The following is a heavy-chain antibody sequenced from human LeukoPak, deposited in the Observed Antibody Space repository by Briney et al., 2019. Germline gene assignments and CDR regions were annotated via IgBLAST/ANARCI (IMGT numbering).Heavy chain of an antibody. CDR2: INPNSGGT. CDR1: GHTFTRYY. V-gene: IGHV1-2*02. CDR3: ARVFLVDRGAALDY. D-gene: IGHD2-8*02. J-gene: IGHJ4*02. Sequence: ASVKVSCKASGHTFTRYYMHWVRQAPGQGLEWMGWINPNSGGTNYAQKFQGRVTMTRDTSISTAYMELSRLRSDDTAVYYCARVFLVDRGAALDYWGQGTLVTVSS.